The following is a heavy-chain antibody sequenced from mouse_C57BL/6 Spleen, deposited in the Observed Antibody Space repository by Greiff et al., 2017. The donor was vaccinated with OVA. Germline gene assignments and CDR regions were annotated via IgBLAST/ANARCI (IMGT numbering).Heavy chain of an antibody. CDR3: ARLTGPYAMDY. D-gene: IGHD4-1*01. CDR1: GFTFSSYG. J-gene: IGHJ4*01. CDR2: ISSGGSYT. V-gene: IGHV5-6*01. Sequence: EVQLVESGGDLVKPGGSLKLSCAASGFTFSSYGMSWVRQTPDKRLEWVATISSGGSYTYYPDSVKGRFTISRDNAKNTLYLQMSSLKSEDTAMYYCARLTGPYAMDYWGQGTSVTVSS.